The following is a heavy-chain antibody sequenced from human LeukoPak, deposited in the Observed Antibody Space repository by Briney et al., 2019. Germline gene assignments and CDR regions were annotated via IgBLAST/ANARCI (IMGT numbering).Heavy chain of an antibody. V-gene: IGHV3-11*01. J-gene: IGHJ3*02. Sequence: GGSLRLSCAASGFTSGDYYMGRIRQAPGKGLEWVSYISSSGSTMLYPDSVKGRFTISRDNAKKSLYLQLNSLRAGDTAVYYCARALHDAFDIWGQGTMVSVSS. CDR3: ARALHDAFDI. CDR2: ISSSGSTM. CDR1: GFTSGDYY.